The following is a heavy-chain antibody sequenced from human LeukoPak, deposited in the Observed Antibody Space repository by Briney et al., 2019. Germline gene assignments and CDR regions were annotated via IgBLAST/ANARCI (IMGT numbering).Heavy chain of an antibody. J-gene: IGHJ3*02. V-gene: IGHV4-34*01. D-gene: IGHD6-13*01. CDR3: AKHRGAAGWRSFDI. CDR1: GGSFSGYY. CDR2: INHSGST. Sequence: PSETLSLTCAVYGGSFSGYYWSWLRQPPGKGLEWIGEINHSGSTNYNPSLKSRVTISIDTSKNQFSLKLNSVTAADTAVYYCAKHRGAAGWRSFDIWGQGTMVTVSS.